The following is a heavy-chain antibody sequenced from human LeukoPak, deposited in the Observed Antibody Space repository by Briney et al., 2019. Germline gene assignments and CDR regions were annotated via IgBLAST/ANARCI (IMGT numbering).Heavy chain of an antibody. Sequence: GASVKVSCKASGYTFTSYGISWVRQAPGQGLEWMGWISAYNGNTNYAQKLQGRVTMTTDTSTSTAYMELRSLRSDDTAVYYCARTCSGGSCYWFYYYYGMDVWSQGTTVTVSS. D-gene: IGHD2-15*01. J-gene: IGHJ6*02. CDR2: ISAYNGNT. CDR3: ARTCSGGSCYWFYYYYGMDV. V-gene: IGHV1-18*01. CDR1: GYTFTSYG.